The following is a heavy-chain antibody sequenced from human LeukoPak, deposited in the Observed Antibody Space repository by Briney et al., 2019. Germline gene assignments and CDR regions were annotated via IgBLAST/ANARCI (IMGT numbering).Heavy chain of an antibody. CDR3: ARTDLWFGELPLFDP. CDR2: IYTSGST. D-gene: IGHD3-10*01. J-gene: IGHJ5*02. Sequence: SQTLSLTCTVPGGSISSGSYYWSWIRQPAGKGLEWIGRIYTSGSTNYNPSLKSRVTISVDMSKNQFSLKLSSVTAADTAVYYCARTDLWFGELPLFDPWGQGTLVTVSS. CDR1: GGSISSGSYY. V-gene: IGHV4-61*02.